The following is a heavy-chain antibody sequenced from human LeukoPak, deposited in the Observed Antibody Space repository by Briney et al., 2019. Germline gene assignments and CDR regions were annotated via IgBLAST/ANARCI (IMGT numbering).Heavy chain of an antibody. CDR2: ISYSGST. D-gene: IGHD5-18*01. Sequence: SETLSLTCTVSGGSISSYYWNWIRQPPGKGLEWIGDISYSGSTNYNPSLKSRVTISLDTSKNQFSLKLSSVTAADTAVYHCARDGSAEYSYGYGNYYYGMDVWGQGTTVTVSS. CDR3: ARDGSAEYSYGYGNYYYGMDV. J-gene: IGHJ6*02. V-gene: IGHV4-59*01. CDR1: GGSISSYY.